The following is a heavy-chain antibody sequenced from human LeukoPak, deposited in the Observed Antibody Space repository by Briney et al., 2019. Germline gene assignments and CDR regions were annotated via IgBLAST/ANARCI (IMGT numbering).Heavy chain of an antibody. J-gene: IGHJ3*02. CDR2: IYYSGST. CDR3: ARGSGGYCSGGSCYSAAFDI. Sequence: SETLSLTCTVSGGSISSSSYYWGWIRQPPGKGLEWIGSIYYSGSTYYNPSLKSRVTISVDTSKNQFSLKLSSVTAADTAVYYCARGSGGYCSGGSCYSAAFDIWGQGTMVTVSS. D-gene: IGHD2-15*01. V-gene: IGHV4-39*07. CDR1: GGSISSSSYY.